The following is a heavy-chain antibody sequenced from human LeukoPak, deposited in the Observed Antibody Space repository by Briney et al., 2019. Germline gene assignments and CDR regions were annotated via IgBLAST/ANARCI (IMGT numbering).Heavy chain of an antibody. Sequence: KSSETLSLTCTVSGDSISSGDYYWGWIRQPPGKGLEWIGSIYHSGSTYYNPSLKSRVTISVDTSKNQFSLKLSSVTAADTAVYYCAKHFDPRSEVGATFFLSGYYFDYWGQGTLVTVSS. J-gene: IGHJ4*02. CDR3: AKHFDPRSEVGATFFLSGYYFDY. V-gene: IGHV4-38-2*02. CDR2: IYHSGST. D-gene: IGHD1-26*01. CDR1: GDSISSGDYY.